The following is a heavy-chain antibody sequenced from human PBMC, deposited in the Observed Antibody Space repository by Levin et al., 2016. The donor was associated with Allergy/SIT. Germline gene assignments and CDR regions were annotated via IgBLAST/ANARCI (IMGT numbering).Heavy chain of an antibody. CDR3: ARDARGWYFDY. CDR2: IYSGGST. V-gene: IGHV3-53*01. D-gene: IGHD2-15*01. Sequence: VRQAPGKGLEWVSVIYSGGSTYYADSVKGRFTISRDNSKNTLYLQMNSLRAEDTAVYYCARDARGWYFDYWGQGTLGHRLL. J-gene: IGHJ4*02.